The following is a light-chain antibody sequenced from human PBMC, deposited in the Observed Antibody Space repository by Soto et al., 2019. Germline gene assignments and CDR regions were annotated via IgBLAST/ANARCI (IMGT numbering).Light chain of an antibody. CDR1: SSDVGGYNY. J-gene: IGLJ1*01. Sequence: QSALTQPASVSGSLGQSNTISCSGTSSDVGGYNYVSWYQLHPGKAPKLMIHEVSERPSGVSHRFSGSKSGNTASLTISGLQAEDEAEYYCASYVTGDTYVFGSGTKLTVL. CDR3: ASYVTGDTYV. CDR2: EVS. V-gene: IGLV2-14*01.